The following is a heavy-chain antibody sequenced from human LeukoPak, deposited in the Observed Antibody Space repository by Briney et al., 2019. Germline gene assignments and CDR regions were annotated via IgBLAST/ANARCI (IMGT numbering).Heavy chain of an antibody. J-gene: IGHJ5*02. CDR1: GGTFSSYA. CDR3: ARGYSGYDINWFDP. D-gene: IGHD5-12*01. Sequence: ASVKVSCKASGGTFSSYAISWVRQAPGQGLEWMGRIIPILGIANYAQKFQGRVTITADKSTSTAYMELSSLRSEDTAVYYYARGYSGYDINWFDPWGQGTLVTVSS. CDR2: IIPILGIA. V-gene: IGHV1-69*04.